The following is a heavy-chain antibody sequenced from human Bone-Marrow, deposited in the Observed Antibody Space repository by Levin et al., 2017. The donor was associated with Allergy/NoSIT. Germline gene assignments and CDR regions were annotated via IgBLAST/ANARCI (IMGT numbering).Heavy chain of an antibody. V-gene: IGHV3-15*01. CDR1: GFTFSDAW. D-gene: IGHD6-19*01. CDR3: ARLGGFCSSSGCRLNYYYMDV. J-gene: IGHJ6*03. CDR2: ILKKTDGGSA. Sequence: GGSLRLSCAASGFTFSDAWISWVRQVPGKGLEWVARILKKTDGGSAGYSAAVKDRFTVSRDDSEDTVYLQMRSLKTEDTGVYYCARLGGFCSSSGCRLNYYYMDVWGKGTPVTVSS.